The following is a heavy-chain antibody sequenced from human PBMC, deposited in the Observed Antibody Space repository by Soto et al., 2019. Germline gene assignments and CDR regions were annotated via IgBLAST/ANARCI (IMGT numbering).Heavy chain of an antibody. CDR1: GGTFSSYA. V-gene: IGHV1-69*13. CDR3: ARVRGFLEWLSRPYYYYGMDV. Sequence: GASVKVSCKASGGTFSSYAISWVRQAPGQGLEWMGGIIPIFGTANYAQKFQGRVTITADESTSTAYMELSSLRSEDTAVYYCARVRGFLEWLSRPYYYYGMDVWGQGTTVTVSS. J-gene: IGHJ6*02. CDR2: IIPIFGTA. D-gene: IGHD3-3*01.